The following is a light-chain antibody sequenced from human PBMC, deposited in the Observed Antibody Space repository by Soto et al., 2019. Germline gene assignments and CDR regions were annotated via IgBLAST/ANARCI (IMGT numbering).Light chain of an antibody. J-gene: IGKJ4*01. CDR2: DAS. CDR1: QSVSSY. CDR3: EQRSNWPT. V-gene: IGKV3-11*01. Sequence: EIVLTQSPATLSLSPGERATLSCRASQSVSSYSAWYQQKPGQAPRLLLYDASNRATGIPARFSGSGSGTDFTLTISSLEPEDFAVYYCEQRSNWPTFGGGTNVEIK.